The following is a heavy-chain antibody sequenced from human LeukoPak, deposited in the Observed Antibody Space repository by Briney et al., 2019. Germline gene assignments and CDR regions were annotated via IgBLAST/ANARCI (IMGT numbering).Heavy chain of an antibody. V-gene: IGHV3-48*02. CDR1: GFTFSSYN. Sequence: GGSLRLSCAASGFTFSSYNMNWVRQAPGKGLEWISYITSSSSTIYYADSVKGRFTISRDNAKNSLYLQMNSLRDEDTAVYYCAREYSSSSGSVSDYWGQGTLVTVSS. CDR2: ITSSSSTI. J-gene: IGHJ4*02. D-gene: IGHD6-6*01. CDR3: AREYSSSSGSVSDY.